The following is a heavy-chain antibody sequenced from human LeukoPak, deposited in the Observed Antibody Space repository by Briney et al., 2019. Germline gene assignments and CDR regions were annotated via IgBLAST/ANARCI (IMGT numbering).Heavy chain of an antibody. J-gene: IGHJ4*02. Sequence: PGRSLRLSCGASAFTFSSYGMHWLRQAPGKGLEWVASIWNVGNDKFYADSVRGRFTISRDNSQNTLYLHMRSLRDDDTAFYYCAKGLDYGDYGPDCDYRGQGTLVTVSS. V-gene: IGHV3-33*06. CDR1: AFTFSSYG. CDR2: IWNVGNDK. CDR3: AKGLDYGDYGPDCDY. D-gene: IGHD4-17*01.